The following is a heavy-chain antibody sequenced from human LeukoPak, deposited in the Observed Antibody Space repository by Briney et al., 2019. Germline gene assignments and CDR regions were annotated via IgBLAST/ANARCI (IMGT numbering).Heavy chain of an antibody. D-gene: IGHD3-10*01. CDR2: IKSKVDGGAT. Sequence: GGSLRLSCAASGFTFRNAWMSWVRQAPGKGLEWVGRIKSKVDGGATDYAAPVKGKFTISRDDSKNTLYLHINSLKTEDTAVYYCTTGRGITWTYFDYWGQGTLVTVSS. J-gene: IGHJ4*02. V-gene: IGHV3-15*01. CDR1: GFTFRNAW. CDR3: TTGRGITWTYFDY.